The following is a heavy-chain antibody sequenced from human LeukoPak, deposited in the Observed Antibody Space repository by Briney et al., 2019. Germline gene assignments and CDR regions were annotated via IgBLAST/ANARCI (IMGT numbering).Heavy chain of an antibody. CDR3: ARVRAKEQWLVAY. CDR1: GYTFTGYY. Sequence: ASVTVSCMASGYTFTGYYMHWVRQAPGQGLEGMGWINPNSGGTNYAQKFQGRVTMTRDTSISTAYMGLSRLRSDDTAVYYCARVRAKEQWLVAYWGQGTLVTVSS. V-gene: IGHV1-2*02. J-gene: IGHJ4*02. D-gene: IGHD6-19*01. CDR2: INPNSGGT.